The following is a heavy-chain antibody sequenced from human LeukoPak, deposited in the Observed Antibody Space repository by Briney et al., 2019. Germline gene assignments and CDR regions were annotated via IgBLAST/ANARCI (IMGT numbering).Heavy chain of an antibody. V-gene: IGHV3-23*01. CDR1: RFIFSDYA. CDR3: AKENVVVAAAVPDY. CDR2: ISGSGGST. D-gene: IGHD2-15*01. J-gene: IGHJ4*02. Sequence: GGSLRLSCAASRFIFSDYAMSWVRQAPGKGLEWVSVISGSGGSTYYADSVKGRFTISRDNSKNTLYLQMSSLRAEDTAVYYCAKENVVVAAAVPDYWGQGTLVTVSS.